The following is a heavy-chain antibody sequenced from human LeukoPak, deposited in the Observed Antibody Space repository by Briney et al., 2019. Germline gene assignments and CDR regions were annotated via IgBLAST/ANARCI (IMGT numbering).Heavy chain of an antibody. CDR2: ISGSGGST. CDR1: GFTFSSYA. J-gene: IGHJ6*02. D-gene: IGHD2-15*01. Sequence: GGSLRLSCAASGFTFSSYAMSWVRQAPGKGLEWVSAISGSGGSTYYADSVKGRFTISRANSKNTLYLQMNSLRAEATAVYYSAKGESPAGLPISHYYAMDVWGQGTTVTVSS. CDR3: AKGESPAGLPISHYYAMDV. V-gene: IGHV3-23*01.